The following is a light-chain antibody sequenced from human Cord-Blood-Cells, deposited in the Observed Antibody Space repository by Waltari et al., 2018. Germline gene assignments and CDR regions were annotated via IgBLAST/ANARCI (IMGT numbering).Light chain of an antibody. CDR2: EDN. J-gene: IGLJ3*02. Sequence: NFMLTQPHSVSESPGKTVTISCTRSSGSIASNYLQWYQQRPGSAPTTVIYEDNQRPSGVPDRFSGSIDSSSNSASLTISGLKTEDEADYYCSSYTSSSTWVFGGGTKLTVL. CDR1: SGSIASNY. V-gene: IGLV6-57*03. CDR3: SSYTSSSTWV.